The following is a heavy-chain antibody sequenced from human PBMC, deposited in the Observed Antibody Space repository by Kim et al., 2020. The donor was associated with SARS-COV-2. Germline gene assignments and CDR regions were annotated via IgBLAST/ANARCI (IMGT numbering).Heavy chain of an antibody. CDR3: ARESIAARQIDY. V-gene: IGHV3-21*01. J-gene: IGHJ4*02. D-gene: IGHD6-6*01. CDR1: EFTFSSYS. CDR2: ISSSSSYI. Sequence: GGSLRLSCAASEFTFSSYSMNWVRQAPGKGLEWVSSISSSSSYIYYADSVKGRFTISRDNAKNSLYLQMNSLRAEDTTVYYCARESIAARQIDYWGQGTLVTVSS.